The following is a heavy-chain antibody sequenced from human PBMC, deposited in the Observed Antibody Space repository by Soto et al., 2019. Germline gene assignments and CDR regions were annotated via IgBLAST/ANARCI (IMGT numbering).Heavy chain of an antibody. CDR1: GYTFTSYG. CDR2: INAGNGNT. Sequence: ASVKVSCKASGYTFTSYGMHWVRQAPGQRLEWMGWINAGNGNTKYSQKFQGRVTITRDTSASTAYMELGSLRSEDTAVYYCARPTMVRGLSWFDPWGQGTLVTVSS. J-gene: IGHJ5*02. CDR3: ARPTMVRGLSWFDP. D-gene: IGHD3-10*01. V-gene: IGHV1-3*01.